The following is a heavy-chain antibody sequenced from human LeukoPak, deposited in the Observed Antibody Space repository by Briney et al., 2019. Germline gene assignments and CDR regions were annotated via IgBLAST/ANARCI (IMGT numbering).Heavy chain of an antibody. V-gene: IGHV1-69*02. CDR3: ASEDCSSTSCYRVRMNAFDI. CDR1: GGTFSSYT. J-gene: IGHJ3*02. CDR2: IIPILGIA. Sequence: ASVKVSCKASGGTFSSYTISWVRQAPGQGLEWMGRIIPILGIANYAQKFQGRVTITADKSTSTAYMELSSLRSEDTAVYYCASEDCSSTSCYRVRMNAFDIWGQGTMVTVSS. D-gene: IGHD2-2*01.